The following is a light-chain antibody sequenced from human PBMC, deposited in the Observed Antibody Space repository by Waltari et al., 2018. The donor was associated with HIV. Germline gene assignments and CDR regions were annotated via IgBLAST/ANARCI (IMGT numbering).Light chain of an antibody. V-gene: IGKV3-20*01. CDR3: QQYGSSPYT. CDR2: GAS. J-gene: IGKJ2*01. CDR1: QSVSSNY. Sequence: EIVLTQSPGTLSLSPGERATLSCRASQSVSSNYLAWYQQKPDQAPRPLIYGASRRATDIPDRFSGSGSETDFTLTISRLEAEDFAVYYCQQYGSSPYTFGQGTKLEIK.